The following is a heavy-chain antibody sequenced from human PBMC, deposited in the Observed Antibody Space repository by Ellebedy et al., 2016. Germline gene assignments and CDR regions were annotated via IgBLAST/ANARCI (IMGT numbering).Heavy chain of an antibody. CDR3: RQGHYFDQ. CDR1: GFTCSSYF. CDR2: ISGAGYTT. V-gene: IGHV3-23*01. J-gene: IGHJ4*02. Sequence: GESLKISXATSGFTCSSYFMTWIRRAPGKGLERFATISGAGYTTFFADSVKGRFTISRDNSKYTLFLQMNNLRAEDTALYYCRQGHYFDQWGPGALVTVSS.